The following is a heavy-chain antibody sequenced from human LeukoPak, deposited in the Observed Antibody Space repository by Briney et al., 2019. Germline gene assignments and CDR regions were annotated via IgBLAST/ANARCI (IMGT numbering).Heavy chain of an antibody. D-gene: IGHD3-10*01. V-gene: IGHV3-64*01. CDR3: ARDRSYYYGSGSYYYYYYYYMDV. Sequence: PGGSLRLSCAASGFTFSSYAMHWVRQAPGKGQEYVSAISSNGGSKYYPTSVKGRFTISRDNSKNTLYLQMGSLRAEDMAVYYCARDRSYYYGSGSYYYYYYYYMDVWGKGTTVTVSS. J-gene: IGHJ6*03. CDR2: ISSNGGSK. CDR1: GFTFSSYA.